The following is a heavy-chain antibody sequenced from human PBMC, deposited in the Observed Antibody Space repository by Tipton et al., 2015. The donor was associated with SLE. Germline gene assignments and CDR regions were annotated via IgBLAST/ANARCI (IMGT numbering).Heavy chain of an antibody. D-gene: IGHD6-6*01. V-gene: IGHV4-59*08. CDR2: IYYSGST. CDR1: GGSISSYY. J-gene: IGHJ4*02. CDR3: ARHNNAGSSSPYYFDS. Sequence: TLSLTCTVSGGSISSYYWSWIRQPPGKGLEWIGFIYYSGSTYYNPSLKSRVTISVDTSKNQFSLKLSSVTAADTAVYYCARHNNAGSSSPYYFDSWGQGTLVTVSS.